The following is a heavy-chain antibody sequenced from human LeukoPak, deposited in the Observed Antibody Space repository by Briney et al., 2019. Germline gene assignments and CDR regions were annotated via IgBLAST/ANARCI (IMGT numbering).Heavy chain of an antibody. CDR3: AKDGGLWVSAHWGDS. CDR2: IKQDGSDK. J-gene: IGHJ4*02. D-gene: IGHD7-27*01. V-gene: IGHV3-7*03. CDR1: GFTFSDYW. Sequence: GGSLRLSCAASGFTFSDYWMSWVRQAPGKGLEWVANIKQDGSDKNYADSVKGRFTILRDNAKNSLYLQMNSLRAEDTAVYYCAKDGGLWVSAHWGDSWGRGTLVTVSS.